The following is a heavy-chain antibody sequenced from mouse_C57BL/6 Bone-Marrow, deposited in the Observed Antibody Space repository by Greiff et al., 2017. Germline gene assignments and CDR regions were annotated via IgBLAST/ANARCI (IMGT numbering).Heavy chain of an antibody. Sequence: VQLQQPGAELVKPGASVKLSCKASGYTFTSYWMHWVKQRPGKGLEWIGMIHPNSGSTNYNEKFKSKATLTVDKSSSTAYMQLSSLTSEDSAVYYCARWLYDYPFDYWGQGTTLTVSS. V-gene: IGHV1-64*01. CDR2: IHPNSGST. D-gene: IGHD2-4*01. CDR1: GYTFTSYW. CDR3: ARWLYDYPFDY. J-gene: IGHJ2*01.